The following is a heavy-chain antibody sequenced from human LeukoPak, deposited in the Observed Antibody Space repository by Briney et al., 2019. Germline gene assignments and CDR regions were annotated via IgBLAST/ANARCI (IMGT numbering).Heavy chain of an antibody. Sequence: GGSLRLSCATSGFTFSRFSMRWVRQAPGKGLEWVSSIYFTGNHISYADSVKGRFTISRDNANNSVYLQINGLRAKDTAVYYCAREFSTVGNFDYWGQGTLVTVSS. V-gene: IGHV3-21*01. J-gene: IGHJ4*02. D-gene: IGHD3-3*02. CDR2: IYFTGNHI. CDR1: GFTFSRFS. CDR3: AREFSTVGNFDY.